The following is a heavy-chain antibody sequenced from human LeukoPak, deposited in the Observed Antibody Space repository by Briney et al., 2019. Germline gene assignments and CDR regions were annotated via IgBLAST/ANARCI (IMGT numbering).Heavy chain of an antibody. CDR1: GGSFSGYY. V-gene: IGHV4-34*01. Sequence: SETLSLTCAVYGGSFSGYYWSWIRQPPGKGQEWIGEINHSGSTNYNPSLKSRVTISVDTSKNQFSLKLSSVTAADTAVYYCASQHYDILTGYYTPFDGFDYWGQGTLVTVSS. CDR2: INHSGST. D-gene: IGHD3-9*01. J-gene: IGHJ4*02. CDR3: ASQHYDILTGYYTPFDGFDY.